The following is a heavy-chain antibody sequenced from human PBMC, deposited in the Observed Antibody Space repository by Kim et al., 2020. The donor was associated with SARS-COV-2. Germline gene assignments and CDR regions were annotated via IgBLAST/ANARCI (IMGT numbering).Heavy chain of an antibody. CDR2: ISSNGGST. V-gene: IGHV3-64D*06. CDR1: GFTFSSYA. D-gene: IGHD3-22*01. J-gene: IGHJ3*02. CDR3: VKGGYYYDSSGYYDAFDI. Sequence: GGSLRLSCSASGFTFSSYAMHLVRQAPGKGLEYVSAISSNGGSTYYADSVKCRFTISRDNSKNTLYLQMSSLRAEDTAVYYCVKGGYYYDSSGYYDAFDIWGQGTMVTVSS.